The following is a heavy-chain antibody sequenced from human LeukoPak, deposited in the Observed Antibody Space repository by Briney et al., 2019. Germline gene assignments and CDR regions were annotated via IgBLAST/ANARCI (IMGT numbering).Heavy chain of an antibody. CDR2: IYTSGST. D-gene: IGHD2-2*01. CDR1: GGSISSYY. J-gene: IGHJ3*02. V-gene: IGHV4-4*07. CDR3: ARANYPYCSSTSCYLDI. Sequence: SETLSLTCTVSGGSISSYYWSWIRQPAGKGLEWIGRIYTSGSTNYNPSLQSRVTMSVDTSKNQLSLKLSSVPAADTAVYYCARANYPYCSSTSCYLDIWGQGTMVTVSS.